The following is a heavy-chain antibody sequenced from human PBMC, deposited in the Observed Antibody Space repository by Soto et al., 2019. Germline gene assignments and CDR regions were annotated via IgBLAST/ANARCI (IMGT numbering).Heavy chain of an antibody. V-gene: IGHV3-30*18. CDR2: ISFDGGHQ. J-gene: IGHJ5*02. CDR3: EKDSSVTAAGSGGWFDP. CDR1: GFDFNTYG. D-gene: IGHD6-13*01. Sequence: QVQLVESGGGVVQPGRSLRLSCAASGFDFNTYGLHWVRQAPGKGLEWVAAISFDGGHQYYADSVKGRFTISRDKSNSTLYLQMNSLGTKDTYTYYCEKDSSVTAAGSGGWFDPWGQGTRFIVSS.